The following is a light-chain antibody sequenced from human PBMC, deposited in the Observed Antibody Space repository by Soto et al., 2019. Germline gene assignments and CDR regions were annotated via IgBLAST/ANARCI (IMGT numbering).Light chain of an antibody. CDR3: QQRSNWPRLP. CDR1: QSFISY. V-gene: IGKV3-11*01. J-gene: IGKJ4*01. Sequence: EIGLTQSPATLSLSPGERATLSCRASQSFISYLAWYQQKPCQAPRLLIYDASNRATGIPARFSGSGSGTDFTLTISSLEPEDFAVYYCQQRSNWPRLPFGGGTKVDIK. CDR2: DAS.